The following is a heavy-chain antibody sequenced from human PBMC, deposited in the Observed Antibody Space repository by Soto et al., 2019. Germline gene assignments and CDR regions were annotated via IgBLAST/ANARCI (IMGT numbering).Heavy chain of an antibody. CDR1: GGSISSGGYY. V-gene: IGHV4-31*03. J-gene: IGHJ5*02. CDR2: IYYSGST. CDR3: ARNIAVAATKWWFDP. Sequence: PSETLSLTCTVSGGSISSGGYYWSWIRQHPGKGLEWIGYIYYSGSTYYNPSLKSRVTISVDTSKNQFSLKLSSVTAADTAVYYCARNIAVAATKWWFDPWGQGTLVTVSS. D-gene: IGHD6-19*01.